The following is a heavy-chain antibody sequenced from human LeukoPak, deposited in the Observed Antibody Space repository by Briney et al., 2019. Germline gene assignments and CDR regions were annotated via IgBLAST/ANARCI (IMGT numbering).Heavy chain of an antibody. CDR3: AKGGVSDRGSWYGDYFDY. CDR1: GFNFRNYG. D-gene: IGHD6-13*01. J-gene: IGHJ4*02. CDR2: LSADGSHK. V-gene: IGHV3-30*18. Sequence: PGTSLRLSCEASGFNFRNYGMHWVRQAPGKGLEWVAVLSADGSHKQFADSVKDRFDISRDNSKQTLYLQMSGLKSEDTAVYYCAKGGVSDRGSWYGDYFDYWGQGTLVTVSS.